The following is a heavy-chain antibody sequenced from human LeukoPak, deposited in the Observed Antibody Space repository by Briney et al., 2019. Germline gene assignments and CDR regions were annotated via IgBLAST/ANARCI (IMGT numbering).Heavy chain of an antibody. D-gene: IGHD6-19*01. V-gene: IGHV3-23*01. Sequence: GGSLRLSCAASGFTFSSYAMSWVRQAPGKGLEWVSAISGSGGSTYYADSVKGRFTISRDNSKNTLYLQMNSLRAEDTAVYYCAKDLWGFPVAGMFDPWGQGTLVTVFS. J-gene: IGHJ5*02. CDR3: AKDLWGFPVAGMFDP. CDR1: GFTFSSYA. CDR2: ISGSGGST.